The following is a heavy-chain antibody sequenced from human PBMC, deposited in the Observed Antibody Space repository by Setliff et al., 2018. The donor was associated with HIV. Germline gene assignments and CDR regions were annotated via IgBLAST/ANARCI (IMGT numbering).Heavy chain of an antibody. CDR1: GYTFTNYY. J-gene: IGHJ6*02. V-gene: IGHV1-46*01. Sequence: GASVKVSCKASGYTFTNYYMHWVRQAPGQGLEWMGMINPSDGRTNYVQNLQGRPAMTRDTSTSTVYMELSSLRSEDTAVYYCARYLAPYYYYGMDVWGQGTTVTVSS. CDR2: INPSDGRT. CDR3: ARYLAPYYYYGMDV.